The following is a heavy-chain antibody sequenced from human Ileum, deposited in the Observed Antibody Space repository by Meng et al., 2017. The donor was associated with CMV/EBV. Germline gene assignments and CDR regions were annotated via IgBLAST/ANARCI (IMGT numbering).Heavy chain of an antibody. CDR2: IHHSGTT. CDR3: ARESEHYGSSTYKWFDT. J-gene: IGHJ5*02. D-gene: IGHD3-10*01. CDR1: GDSIRTYW. Sequence: GSLRLSCPVSGDSIRTYWWSWIRQSPGKGLEWIGYIHHSGTTNHNPSLRSRGIMSVDTSNNQFSPKLTSVTAADTAVYYCARESEHYGSSTYKWFDTWGQGILVTVSS. V-gene: IGHV4-59*01.